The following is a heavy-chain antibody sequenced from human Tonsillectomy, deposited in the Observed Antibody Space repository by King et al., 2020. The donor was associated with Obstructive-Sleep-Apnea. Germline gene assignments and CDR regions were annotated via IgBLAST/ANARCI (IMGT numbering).Heavy chain of an antibody. CDR3: ASWGQPLYYFDY. CDR1: GGPISSISYY. J-gene: IGHJ4*02. V-gene: IGHV4-39*07. D-gene: IGHD7-27*01. CDR2: IYYSGKT. Sequence: QLQESGPGLVKPSETLSLTCTVSGGPISSISYYWGWIRQPPGKGLEWIGSIYYSGKTYYNPSLKSRVTISVDTSKNQFSLKLSSVTAADTAVYYCASWGQPLYYFDYWGQGTLVTVSS.